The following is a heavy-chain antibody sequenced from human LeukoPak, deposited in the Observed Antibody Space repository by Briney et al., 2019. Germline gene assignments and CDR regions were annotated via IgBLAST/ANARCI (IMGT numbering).Heavy chain of an antibody. V-gene: IGHV4-59*08. CDR1: GGSVSSYY. D-gene: IGHD1-14*01. CDR2: IHNSGRT. CDR3: ARHGTISSESYFDY. J-gene: IGHJ4*02. Sequence: SETLSLTCSVSGGSVSSYYWSWIRQSPGKGLEWIGYIHNSGRTNYNPSLKSRVTGFVDTSKNQVSLRLSSVTAADTAVHYCARHGTISSESYFDYWGQGALVTLSS.